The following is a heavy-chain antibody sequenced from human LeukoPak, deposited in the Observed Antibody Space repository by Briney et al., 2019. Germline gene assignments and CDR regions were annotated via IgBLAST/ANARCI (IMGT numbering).Heavy chain of an antibody. CDR2: IKQDGSEK. D-gene: IGHD6-19*01. J-gene: IGHJ3*02. V-gene: IGHV3-7*01. Sequence: PGGSLRLSCAASGFTFSSYWMSWVRQAPGKGLEWVANIKQDGSEKYYVDSVKGRFTISRDNAKNSLYLQMNSLRAEDTAVYYCAREGVWQWLVGGTFDAFDIWGQGTMVTVSS. CDR3: AREGVWQWLVGGTFDAFDI. CDR1: GFTFSSYW.